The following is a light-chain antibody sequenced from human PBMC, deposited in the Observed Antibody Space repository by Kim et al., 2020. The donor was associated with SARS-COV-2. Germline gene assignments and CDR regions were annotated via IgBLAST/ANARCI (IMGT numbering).Light chain of an antibody. CDR2: EDN. CDR1: SGSIASNY. V-gene: IGLV6-57*02. CDR3: QSYDSRHQV. J-gene: IGLJ3*02. Sequence: NFMLTQPHSVSESPGKTVTISCTGSSGSIASNYVQWYQQRPGSAPTTVIYEDNQRPSGVPDWFSGSIDSSSNSASLTISGLKTEDEADYYCQSYDSRHQVFGGGTQLTVL.